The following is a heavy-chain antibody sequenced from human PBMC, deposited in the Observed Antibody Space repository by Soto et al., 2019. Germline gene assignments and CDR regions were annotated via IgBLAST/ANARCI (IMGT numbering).Heavy chain of an antibody. CDR1: GFSVSSSSFY. D-gene: IGHD2-15*01. CDR2: IYYSGTT. Sequence: PSETLSLTCTVSGFSVSSSSFYWGWFRQPPGKGLEWIGSIYYSGTTYYTPSLKSRVTISVDTSENQFSLKLSSVTAADTAVYFCARLGGYCSGDNCQSYYYYYMDVWGKGTTVTVSS. V-gene: IGHV4-39*01. CDR3: ARLGGYCSGDNCQSYYYYYMDV. J-gene: IGHJ6*03.